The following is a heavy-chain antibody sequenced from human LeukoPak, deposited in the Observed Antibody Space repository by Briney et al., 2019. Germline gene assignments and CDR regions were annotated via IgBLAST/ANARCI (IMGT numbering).Heavy chain of an antibody. Sequence: PVKVSCKASGGTFSSYAISWVRQDPGQGLEWMGGIIPIFGTANYAQKFQGRVTITADESTSTAYMELNSLRAEDTAVYYCARSGAGNYGDYVDYWGQGTLVTVSS. CDR1: GGTFSSYA. V-gene: IGHV1-69*13. D-gene: IGHD4-17*01. CDR2: IIPIFGTA. CDR3: ARSGAGNYGDYVDY. J-gene: IGHJ4*02.